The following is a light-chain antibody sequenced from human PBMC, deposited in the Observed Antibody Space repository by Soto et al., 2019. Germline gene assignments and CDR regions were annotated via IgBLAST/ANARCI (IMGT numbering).Light chain of an antibody. J-gene: IGKJ2*01. Sequence: EIVLTQFPGTLSLSPGEGATLSCRASQSVSGDSLAWYRQKLGQAPRLLIYGVSNRATGLPDRFSGGGSGTDFTLTISRLEPQDSAVYYCQQYGTSTPTFRQGTRLEI. CDR2: GVS. CDR1: QSVSGDS. CDR3: QQYGTSTPT. V-gene: IGKV3-20*01.